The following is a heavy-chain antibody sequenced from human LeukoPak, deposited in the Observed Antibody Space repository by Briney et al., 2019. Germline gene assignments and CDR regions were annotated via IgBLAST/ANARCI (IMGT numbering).Heavy chain of an antibody. CDR2: IWYDGSHK. Sequence: GRSLRLSCAASGFTFSSYGMHWVRQAPGKGLEWVAVIWYDGSHKYYADSVKGRFTISRDNSKNTLYLKMNSLRAEDTAVYYCAKFSSTDSTSSFDYWGQGSLVTASS. CDR1: GFTFSSYG. CDR3: AKFSSTDSTSSFDY. J-gene: IGHJ4*02. V-gene: IGHV3-33*06. D-gene: IGHD6-6*01.